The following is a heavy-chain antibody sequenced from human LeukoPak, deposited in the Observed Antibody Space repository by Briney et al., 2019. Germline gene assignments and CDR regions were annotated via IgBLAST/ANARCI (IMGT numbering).Heavy chain of an antibody. J-gene: IGHJ3*02. CDR3: AVGGITIFGVVTPKPRDAFDI. Sequence: GASVKVSCKASGYTFTSYGISWVRQAPGQGLEWMGWINPNSGGTNYAQKFQGRVTMTRDTSISTAYMELSRLRSDDTAVYYCAVGGITIFGVVTPKPRDAFDIWGQGTMVTVSS. V-gene: IGHV1-2*02. CDR1: GYTFTSYG. D-gene: IGHD3-3*01. CDR2: INPNSGGT.